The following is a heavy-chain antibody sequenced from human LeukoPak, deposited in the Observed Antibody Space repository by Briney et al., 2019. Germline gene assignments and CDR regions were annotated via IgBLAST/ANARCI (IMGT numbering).Heavy chain of an antibody. CDR2: IYPGDSDT. J-gene: IGHJ6*03. CDR1: GYSFTSYW. D-gene: IGHD6-19*01. V-gene: IGHV5-51*01. Sequence: GESLKISCKGSGYSFTSYWIGWVRQVPGKGLEWMGIIYPGDSDTRYSPSFQGQVTISADKSISTAYLQWSSLKASDTAMYYCARRAVAGTGYYYYMDVWGKGTTVTVSS. CDR3: ARRAVAGTGYYYYMDV.